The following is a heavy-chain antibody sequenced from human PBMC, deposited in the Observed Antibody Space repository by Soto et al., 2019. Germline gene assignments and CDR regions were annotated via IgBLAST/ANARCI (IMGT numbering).Heavy chain of an antibody. J-gene: IGHJ4*02. CDR2: VYSDGTT. D-gene: IGHD6-19*01. V-gene: IGHV4-39*01. CDR3: ATRQWLADTNYFDY. Sequence: NPSETLSLTCTVSGGSNSYWGWIRQPPGKGLEWIGSVYSDGTTYYNPSLKSRVTISVDTSNTQFSLNLNSVTAADTAVYYCATRQWLADTNYFDYWGQGTLVTVSS. CDR1: GGSNSY.